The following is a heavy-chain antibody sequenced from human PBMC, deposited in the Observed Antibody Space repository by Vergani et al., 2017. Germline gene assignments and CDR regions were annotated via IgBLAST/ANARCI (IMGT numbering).Heavy chain of an antibody. CDR1: GGPISSYY. CDR3: ARDRVGVHDY. V-gene: IGHV4-59*01. CDR2: IYYSGST. D-gene: IGHD1-26*01. J-gene: IGHJ4*02. Sequence: QVQLQESGPGLVKPSETLSLTCTVSGGPISSYYWSWIRQPPGKGLEWIGYIYYSGSTNYNPSLKSRFTISVDTSKNQFSLKLSSVTAADTAVYYCARDRVGVHDYWGQGTLVTVSS.